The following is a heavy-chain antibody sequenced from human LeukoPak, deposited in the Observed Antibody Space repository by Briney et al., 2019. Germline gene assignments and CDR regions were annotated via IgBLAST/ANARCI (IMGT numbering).Heavy chain of an antibody. CDR1: GFTFSSYA. V-gene: IGHV3-23*01. CDR3: AKDGAPYDFWSGYYTGTDV. J-gene: IGHJ6*02. D-gene: IGHD3-3*01. CDR2: ISGSGGST. Sequence: GGSLRLSCAASGFTFSSYAMSWVRQAPGKGLEWVSAISGSGGSTYYADSVKGRFTISRDNSKNTLYLQMNSLRAEDTAVYYCAKDGAPYDFWSGYYTGTDVWGQGTTVTVSS.